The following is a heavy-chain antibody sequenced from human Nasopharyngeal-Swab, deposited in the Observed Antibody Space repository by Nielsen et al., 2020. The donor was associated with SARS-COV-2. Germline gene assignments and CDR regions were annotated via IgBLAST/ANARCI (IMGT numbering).Heavy chain of an antibody. CDR2: ISWNSGSI. Sequence: GGSLRLSCAASGFTFDDYAMHWVRPAPGKGLEWVSGISWNSGSIGYVDSVKGRFTISRDNAKNSLYLQMNSLRAEDTALYYCAKLGSGSYPFDYWGQGTLVTVSS. D-gene: IGHD1-26*01. J-gene: IGHJ4*02. CDR3: AKLGSGSYPFDY. CDR1: GFTFDDYA. V-gene: IGHV3-9*01.